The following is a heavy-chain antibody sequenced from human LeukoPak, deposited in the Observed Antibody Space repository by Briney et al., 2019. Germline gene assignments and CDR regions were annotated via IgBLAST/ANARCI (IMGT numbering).Heavy chain of an antibody. CDR2: ISGSGGTT. J-gene: IGHJ4*02. V-gene: IGHV3-23*01. Sequence: GGSLRLSCAAPGFTFSSYAMSWVRQAPGKGLEWVSAISGSGGTTYYADSVKGRFTISRDNSKNTLYLQMNSLRAEDTAVYYCAKHYFGSGTSHFDCWGQGTLVTVSS. CDR3: AKHYFGSGTSHFDC. CDR1: GFTFSSYA. D-gene: IGHD3-10*01.